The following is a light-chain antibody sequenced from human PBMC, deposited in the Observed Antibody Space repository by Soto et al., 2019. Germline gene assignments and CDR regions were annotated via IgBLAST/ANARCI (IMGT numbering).Light chain of an antibody. CDR1: QSVSSSY. CDR3: QQYGSSSST. V-gene: IGKV3-20*01. CDR2: GAS. J-gene: IGKJ2*01. Sequence: EIVLTQSPGTLSLSPGERATLSCRASQSVSSSYLAWYQQKSGQAPRLLIYGASSRATGIPDRFSGSGSGTDFTLTISRLEPGDFAVYYCQQYGSSSSTFGEGTKLEIK.